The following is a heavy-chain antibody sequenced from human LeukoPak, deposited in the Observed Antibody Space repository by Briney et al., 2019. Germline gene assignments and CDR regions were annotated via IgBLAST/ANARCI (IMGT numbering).Heavy chain of an antibody. V-gene: IGHV3-30-3*01. Sequence: GRSLRLSCAASGFTFSSYAMHWVRQAPGKGLEWVAVISYDGSNEYYADSVKGRFTISRDNAKNSLYLQMNSLRAEDTAVYYCARDPHYNDSKGCFDYWGQGTLVTVSS. J-gene: IGHJ4*02. CDR3: ARDPHYNDSKGCFDY. CDR1: GFTFSSYA. CDR2: ISYDGSNE. D-gene: IGHD3-22*01.